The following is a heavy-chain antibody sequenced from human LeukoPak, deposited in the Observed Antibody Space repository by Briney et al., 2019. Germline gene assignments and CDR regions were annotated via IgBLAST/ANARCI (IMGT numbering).Heavy chain of an antibody. V-gene: IGHV1-18*01. CDR2: INPSSRNT. J-gene: IGHJ6*02. CDR1: GYTFSRYG. CDR3: ARDCSSTSCRYGLDV. Sequence: ASVTVSCKASGYTFSRYGISWVRQAPGQGLGWMGWINPSSRNTYYTQKLQGRVTVTTDTSTSTAYMELRSLRSDDTAVYYCARDCSSTSCRYGLDVWGQGTTVTVSS. D-gene: IGHD2-2*01.